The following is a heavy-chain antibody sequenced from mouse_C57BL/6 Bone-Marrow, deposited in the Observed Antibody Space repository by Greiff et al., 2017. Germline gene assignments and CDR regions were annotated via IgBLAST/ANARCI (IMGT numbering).Heavy chain of an antibody. Sequence: QVQLQQSGPELVKPGASVKISCKASGYAFSSSWMNWVKQRPGKGLEWIGRIYPGDGDTNYNGKFKGKATLTADKSSSTAYMQLSSLTSEDSAVYFCARYGYLCDYWGQGTTLTVSS. D-gene: IGHD2-2*01. CDR3: ARYGYLCDY. CDR1: GYAFSSSW. J-gene: IGHJ2*01. V-gene: IGHV1-82*01. CDR2: IYPGDGDT.